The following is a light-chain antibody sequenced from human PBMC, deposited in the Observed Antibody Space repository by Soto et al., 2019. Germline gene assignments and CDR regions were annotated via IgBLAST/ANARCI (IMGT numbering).Light chain of an antibody. CDR3: SSYTTGSTLV. Sequence: QSALTQPASVSGSPGQSITISCTGTSSDVGGYNYVSWYQQHPGKAPKLMIYEVSNRPSGVSNRFSGSKSGNTASLTISGLQAEDGADYYCSSYTTGSTLVFGTGTKVTVL. J-gene: IGLJ1*01. CDR1: SSDVGGYNY. V-gene: IGLV2-14*01. CDR2: EVS.